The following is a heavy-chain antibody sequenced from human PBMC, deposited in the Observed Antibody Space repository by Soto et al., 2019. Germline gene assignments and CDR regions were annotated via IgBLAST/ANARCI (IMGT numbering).Heavy chain of an antibody. D-gene: IGHD3-3*01. CDR3: TRDDFWSGYSIRAFSAVDYYYGMDV. Sequence: PGGSLRLSCTASGFTFGDYAMSWFRQAPGKGLEWVGFIRSKAYCGTTEYAASVKGRFTISRDDSKSIAYLQMNSLKTEDTAVYYCTRDDFWSGYSIRAFSAVDYYYGMDVWGQGTTVTVSS. J-gene: IGHJ6*02. V-gene: IGHV3-49*03. CDR1: GFTFGDYA. CDR2: IRSKAYCGTT.